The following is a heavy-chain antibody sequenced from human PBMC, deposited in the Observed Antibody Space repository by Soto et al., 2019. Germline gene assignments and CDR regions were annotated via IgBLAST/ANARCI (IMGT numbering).Heavy chain of an antibody. J-gene: IGHJ6*02. V-gene: IGHV3-53*01. CDR1: GFTISNNY. CDR2: IDSGGDT. CDR3: ARGGSLYYYYGIGV. Sequence: GGSLRLSCAASGFTISNNYMTWVRQAPGKGLEWVSLIDSGGDTYYADSVKGRFTLSRDSSKNTLYLQMNSLRAEDTAVYNCARGGSLYYYYGIGVWGQGTTVTVSS. D-gene: IGHD3-16*01.